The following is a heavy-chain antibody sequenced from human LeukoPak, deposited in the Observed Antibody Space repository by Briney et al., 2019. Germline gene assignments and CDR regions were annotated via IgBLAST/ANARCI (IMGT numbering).Heavy chain of an antibody. CDR3: ARPFGGNSRVYNY. J-gene: IGHJ4*02. D-gene: IGHD4-23*01. CDR2: IYYSGST. Sequence: SETLSLTCTVSGGSISSSSYYWGWIRQPPGKGLEWIGSIYYSGSTYYNPSLKSRVTISVDTSKNQFSLKLSSVTAADTAVYYCARPFGGNSRVYNYWGQGTLVTVSS. CDR1: GGSISSSSYY. V-gene: IGHV4-39*07.